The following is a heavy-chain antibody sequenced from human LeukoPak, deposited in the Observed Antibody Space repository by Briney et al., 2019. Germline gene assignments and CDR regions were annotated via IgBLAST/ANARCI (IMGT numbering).Heavy chain of an antibody. CDR1: GYTFTSYG. J-gene: IGHJ4*02. CDR3: AREAAGDSHGYSRTDY. Sequence: ASVKVSCKASGYTFTSYGITWVRQAPGQGLEWMGWISAYNGSTNYAQNLQGRVTMTTDTSTSTAYMELRSLRSDDTAVYYCAREAAGDSHGYSRTDYWGQGTLVSVSS. V-gene: IGHV1-18*01. CDR2: ISAYNGST. D-gene: IGHD5-18*01.